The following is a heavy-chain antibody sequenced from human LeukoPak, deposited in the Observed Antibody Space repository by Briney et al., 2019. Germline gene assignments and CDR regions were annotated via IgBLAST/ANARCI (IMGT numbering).Heavy chain of an antibody. Sequence: SVKVSCKASGGTFSSYAISWVRQAPGQGLEWMGGIIPIFGTANYAQKFQGRVTITADESTSTAYMELSSLRSEDTAVYYCARLEVWDTAMARGWFDPWGQGTLVTVSS. D-gene: IGHD5-18*01. CDR2: IIPIFGTA. CDR1: GGTFSSYA. J-gene: IGHJ5*02. CDR3: ARLEVWDTAMARGWFDP. V-gene: IGHV1-69*13.